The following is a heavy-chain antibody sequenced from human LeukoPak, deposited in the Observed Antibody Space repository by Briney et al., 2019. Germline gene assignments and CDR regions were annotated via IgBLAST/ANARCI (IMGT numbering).Heavy chain of an antibody. Sequence: GASLRLSCAASGFTFSSYGMHWVRQAPAKGLEWVAFIRYDESKTFYGDSVKGRFTVSRDNSKNTLYLQMNSLRAEDTAVYYCAKSHLPNSYSGTYYCDYWGQGTQVTVSS. J-gene: IGHJ4*02. CDR1: GFTFSSYG. CDR3: AKSHLPNSYSGTYYCDY. D-gene: IGHD1-26*01. V-gene: IGHV3-30*02. CDR2: IRYDESKT.